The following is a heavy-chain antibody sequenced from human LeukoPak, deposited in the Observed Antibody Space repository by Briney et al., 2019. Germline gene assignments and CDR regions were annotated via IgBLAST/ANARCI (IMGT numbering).Heavy chain of an antibody. J-gene: IGHJ4*02. CDR1: GFTFGDYA. V-gene: IGHV3-49*03. CDR3: SRGFEY. CDR2: IRSKAYGGTT. Sequence: GGSLRLSCVASGFTFGDYAMGWFRQAPGKGLEWVGFIRSKAYGGTTEYAASVKGRFTISRDDSKSIAYVQMNSLKAEDTAVYYCSRGFEYWGQGTLVIVSS.